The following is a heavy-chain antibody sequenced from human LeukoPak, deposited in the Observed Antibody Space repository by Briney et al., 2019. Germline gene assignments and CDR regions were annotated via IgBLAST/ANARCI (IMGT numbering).Heavy chain of an antibody. J-gene: IGHJ4*02. CDR3: ARSRPSFIAVAGTHPFDY. CDR2: IYYSGST. CDR1: GGSISSGGYY. D-gene: IGHD6-19*01. Sequence: SQTLSLTCTVSGGSISSGGYYWSWIRQHPGKGLEWIGYIYYSGSTYYNPSLKSRVTISVDTSKNQFSLKLSSVTAADTAVYYCARSRPSFIAVAGTHPFDYWGQGTLVTVSS. V-gene: IGHV4-31*03.